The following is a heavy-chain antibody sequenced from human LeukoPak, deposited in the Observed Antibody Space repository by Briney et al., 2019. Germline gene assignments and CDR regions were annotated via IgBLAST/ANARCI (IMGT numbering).Heavy chain of an antibody. CDR3: ARVFPRSGWYYWYFDL. J-gene: IGHJ2*01. Sequence: PSETLSLTCTVSGGSISSYYWSWIRQPPGKGLEWIGYIYYSGSTNYNPSLKSRVTISVDTSKNQFSLKLSSVTAADTAVYYCARVFPRSGWYYWYFDLWGRGTLVTVSS. CDR2: IYYSGST. CDR1: GGSISSYY. V-gene: IGHV4-59*01. D-gene: IGHD6-19*01.